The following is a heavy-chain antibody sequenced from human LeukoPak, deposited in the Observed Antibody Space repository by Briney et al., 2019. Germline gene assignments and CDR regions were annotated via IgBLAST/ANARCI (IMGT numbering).Heavy chain of an antibody. D-gene: IGHD3-3*01. CDR2: ISGSGGSR. J-gene: IGHJ4*02. CDR1: GFTFSSYA. CDR3: AKGSIADYEFWSGYYTHYFDY. Sequence: GGSLRLXCAASGFTFSSYAMSWDRQAPGKGLEWVSAISGSGGSRYYADSVKGRFTISRDNSKNTLYLQMNSLRAEDTAVYYCAKGSIADYEFWSGYYTHYFDYWGQGTLVTVSS. V-gene: IGHV3-23*01.